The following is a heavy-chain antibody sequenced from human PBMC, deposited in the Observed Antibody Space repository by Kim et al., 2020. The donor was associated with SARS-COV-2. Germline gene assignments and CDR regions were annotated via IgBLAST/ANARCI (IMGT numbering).Heavy chain of an antibody. V-gene: IGHV4-39*07. Sequence: YVPSLKSRLTLSVDTSEIQYSLKVKSVTAADTAVYYCAREDMTTLSDGFDPWGQGTLVTVSS. J-gene: IGHJ5*02. D-gene: IGHD3-16*01. CDR3: AREDMTTLSDGFDP.